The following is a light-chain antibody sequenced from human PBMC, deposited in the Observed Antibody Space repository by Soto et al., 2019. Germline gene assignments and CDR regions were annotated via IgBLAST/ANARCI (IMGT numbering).Light chain of an antibody. Sequence: QSALTQPASVSGSPGQSITISCTGTSSDVGGYNYVSWHQQHPDKAPKLMIYEVSNRPAGGSNRFSGSKSGHTASLTISGLQSEDEADYFCTSYTSHSTLDVCGTGTKLTVL. CDR2: EVS. CDR3: TSYTSHSTLDV. J-gene: IGLJ1*01. V-gene: IGLV2-14*01. CDR1: SSDVGGYNY.